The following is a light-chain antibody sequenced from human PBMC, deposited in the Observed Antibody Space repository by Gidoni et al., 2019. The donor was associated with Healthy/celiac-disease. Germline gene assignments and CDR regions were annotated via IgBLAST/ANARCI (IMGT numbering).Light chain of an antibody. J-gene: IGKJ2*01. CDR2: AAS. Sequence: IQLTQSPSSLSASVGDRATITCRASQSISSYLNRYQQKPGKPPKLLIYAASSLQSGVPSRFSGSGSGTDFTLTISSLQPEDFATYYCQQSYSTPYTFXXXTKLEIK. CDR1: QSISSY. CDR3: QQSYSTPYT. V-gene: IGKV1-39*01.